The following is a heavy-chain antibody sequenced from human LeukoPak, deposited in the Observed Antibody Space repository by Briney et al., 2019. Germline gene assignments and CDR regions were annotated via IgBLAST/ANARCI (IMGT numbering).Heavy chain of an antibody. D-gene: IGHD2-2*01. CDR3: ARAGGSTSCYDY. V-gene: IGHV3-30-3*01. CDR1: GFTFSSYA. CDR2: ISYDGNNK. Sequence: GGSLRLSCADSGFTFSSYAMHWVRQAPGKGLEWVAVISYDGNNKYYADSVKGRFTISRDNSKNTLYLQMNSLTTDDTAVYYCARAGGSTSCYDYWGQGTLVTVSS. J-gene: IGHJ4*02.